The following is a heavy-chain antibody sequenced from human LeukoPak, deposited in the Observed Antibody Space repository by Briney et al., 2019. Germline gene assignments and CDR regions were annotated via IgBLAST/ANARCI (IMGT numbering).Heavy chain of an antibody. D-gene: IGHD5-18*01. V-gene: IGHV3-13*01. CDR2: IGTADDA. J-gene: IGHJ4*02. CDR1: GFTFSSYD. Sequence: GGNLRLSCAASGFTFSSYDMHWVRQTIGKGLEWVAAIGTADDAYYPGTVRGRFTISRENAKNSLYLQMNSLRAGDTAVYYCARGYVYSYDYWGQGIMVTVSS. CDR3: ARGYVYSYDY.